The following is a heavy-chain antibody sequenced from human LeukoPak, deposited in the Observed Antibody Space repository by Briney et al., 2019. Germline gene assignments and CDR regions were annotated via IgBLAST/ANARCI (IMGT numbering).Heavy chain of an antibody. D-gene: IGHD1-26*01. J-gene: IGHJ4*02. CDR3: AVKGAPLTYFDY. Sequence: SETLSLTCTVSGGSISGYYWSWIRQPPGKGLEWIGEINHSGSTNYNPSLKSRVTISVDTSKNQFSLKLSSVTAADTAVYYCAVKGAPLTYFDYWGQGTLVTVSS. CDR2: INHSGST. CDR1: GGSISGYY. V-gene: IGHV4-34*01.